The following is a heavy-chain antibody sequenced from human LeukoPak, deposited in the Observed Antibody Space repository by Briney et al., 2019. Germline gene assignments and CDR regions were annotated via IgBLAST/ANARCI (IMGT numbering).Heavy chain of an antibody. CDR2: IIPIFGTA. Sequence: SVKVSCKASGGTFSSYAISWVRQAPGQGLEWMGGIIPIFGTANCAQKFQGRVTITTDESTSTAYMELSSLRSEDTAVYYCARVQDNRRGNWFDPWGQGTLVTVSS. D-gene: IGHD2-15*01. V-gene: IGHV1-69*05. CDR1: GGTFSSYA. CDR3: ARVQDNRRGNWFDP. J-gene: IGHJ5*02.